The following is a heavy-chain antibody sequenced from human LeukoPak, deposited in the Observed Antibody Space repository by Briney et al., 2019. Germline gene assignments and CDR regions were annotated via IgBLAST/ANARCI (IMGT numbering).Heavy chain of an antibody. CDR2: IYYSGST. J-gene: IGHJ5*02. V-gene: IGHV4-30-4*08. Sequence: LRLSCAASGLIVSNNYMNWVRQPPGKGLEWIGYIYYSGSTYYNPSLKSRVTTSIDTSKNQFSLKMSSVTAADTAVYYCVREVKGYGSSWYQNWFDPWGQGTLVTVSS. CDR3: VREVKGYGSSWYQNWFDP. CDR1: GLIVSNNY. D-gene: IGHD6-13*01.